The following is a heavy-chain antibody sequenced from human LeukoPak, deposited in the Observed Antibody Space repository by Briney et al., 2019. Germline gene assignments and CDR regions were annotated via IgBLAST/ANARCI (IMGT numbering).Heavy chain of an antibody. CDR2: ISSSSSTI. Sequence: PGGSLRLSCAASGFTFSSYSMNWVRQAPGQGLEWVSYISSSSSTIYYTDSAKGRFTISRDNAKNSLYLQMNSLRAEDTAVYYCATYWNYGYWGQGTLVTVSS. V-gene: IGHV3-48*01. J-gene: IGHJ4*02. D-gene: IGHD1-7*01. CDR3: ATYWNYGY. CDR1: GFTFSSYS.